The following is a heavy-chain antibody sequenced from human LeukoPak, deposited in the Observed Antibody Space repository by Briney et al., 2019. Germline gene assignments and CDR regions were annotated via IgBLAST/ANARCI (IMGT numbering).Heavy chain of an antibody. Sequence: GGSLRLSCAVSGFTFSSYGMHWVRQAPGKGLEWVAFIAYDGNNQYYADSVKGRFTISRDNSKHTLYLQMNSLRAEDTAVYYCSKWKAIVLVPAARSPIDYWGQGTLVTVSS. CDR3: SKWKAIVLVPAARSPIDY. J-gene: IGHJ4*02. CDR2: IAYDGNNQ. CDR1: GFTFSSYG. V-gene: IGHV3-30*02. D-gene: IGHD2-2*01.